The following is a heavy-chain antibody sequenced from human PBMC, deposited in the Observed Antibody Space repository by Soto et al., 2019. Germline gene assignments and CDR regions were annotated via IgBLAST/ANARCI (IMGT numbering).Heavy chain of an antibody. V-gene: IGHV4-31*03. CDR1: GCSISSGGYY. D-gene: IGHD3-10*01. Sequence: PSESLSVSRPVSGCSISSGGYYWSWIRQHPGKGLEWIGYIYYSGSTYYNPSLKSRVTISVDTSKNQFSLKLSSVTAADTAVYYCARDRGGDGSGSRWFDPWGQGPLVTVSS. CDR2: IYYSGST. J-gene: IGHJ5*02. CDR3: ARDRGGDGSGSRWFDP.